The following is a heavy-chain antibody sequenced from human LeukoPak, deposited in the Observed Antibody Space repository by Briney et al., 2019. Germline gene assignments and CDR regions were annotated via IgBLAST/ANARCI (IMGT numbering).Heavy chain of an antibody. J-gene: IGHJ4*02. D-gene: IGHD3-3*01. Sequence: PSETLSLTCTVSGGSISSYYWSWIRQPPGKGLEWIGYIYYSGSTNYNPSLKSRVTISVDTSKNQFSLKLSSVTAADTAVYYCARGGAYDFWSGSPSDYWGQGTLVTVSS. CDR1: GGSISSYY. V-gene: IGHV4-59*01. CDR2: IYYSGST. CDR3: ARGGAYDFWSGSPSDY.